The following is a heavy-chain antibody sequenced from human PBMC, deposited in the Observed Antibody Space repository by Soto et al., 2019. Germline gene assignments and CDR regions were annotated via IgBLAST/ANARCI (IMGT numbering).Heavy chain of an antibody. CDR3: ARWGLSGDYYYYGMDV. Sequence: QVQLVQSGAEVKKPGSSVKVSCKASGGTFSSYAISWVRQAPGQGLEWMGGIIPIFGTANYAQTFQGRVTITADKSTSTAYMELSSLRSEDTAVYYCARWGLSGDYYYYGMDVWGQGTTGTVSS. CDR2: IIPIFGTA. D-gene: IGHD2-15*01. CDR1: GGTFSSYA. V-gene: IGHV1-69*06. J-gene: IGHJ6*02.